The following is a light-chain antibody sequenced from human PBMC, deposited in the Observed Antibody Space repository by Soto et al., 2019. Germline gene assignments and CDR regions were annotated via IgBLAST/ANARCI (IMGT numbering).Light chain of an antibody. CDR3: QSYDVSLSGSCV. V-gene: IGLV1-40*01. Sequence: QAVVTQPPSVSGAPGQTVTISCTGSSSNVGAGYDVHWYQQLPGTAPKLLIYGNTNRPSGVPDRFSGSKSGTSASLAIAGLQAEDEADYYCQSYDVSLSGSCVFGTGTKVTVL. CDR1: SSNVGAGYD. J-gene: IGLJ1*01. CDR2: GNT.